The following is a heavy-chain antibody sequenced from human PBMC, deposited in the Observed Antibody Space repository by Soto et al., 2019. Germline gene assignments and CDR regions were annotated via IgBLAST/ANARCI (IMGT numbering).Heavy chain of an antibody. CDR1: GYTFTGYY. CDR2: INPNSGGT. V-gene: IGHV1-2*04. D-gene: IGHD3-3*01. Sequence: ASVKVSCKASGYTFTGYYMHWVRQAPGQGLEWMGWINPNSGGTNYAQKFQGWVTMTRDTSISTAYMELSRLRSDDTAVYYCARVPITIFGVVPPPDYGMDVWGQGTTVTVSS. CDR3: ARVPITIFGVVPPPDYGMDV. J-gene: IGHJ6*02.